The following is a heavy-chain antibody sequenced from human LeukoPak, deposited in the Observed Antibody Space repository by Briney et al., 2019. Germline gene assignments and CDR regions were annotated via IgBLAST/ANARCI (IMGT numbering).Heavy chain of an antibody. Sequence: PSETLSLTCTVSGGSISSSSYYWGWIRQPPGKGLEWIGSIYYSGSTYYNPSLKSRVTISVDTSKNQFSLKLSSVTAADAAVYYCARLVGYYDFWSDPQNYFDYWGQGTLVTVSS. CDR2: IYYSGST. CDR3: ARLVGYYDFWSDPQNYFDY. J-gene: IGHJ4*02. V-gene: IGHV4-39*01. CDR1: GGSISSSSYY. D-gene: IGHD3-3*01.